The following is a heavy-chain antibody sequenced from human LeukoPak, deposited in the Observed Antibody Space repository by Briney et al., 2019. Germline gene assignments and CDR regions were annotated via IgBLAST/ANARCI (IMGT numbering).Heavy chain of an antibody. CDR2: FDPEDGET. CDR3: VTDVF. V-gene: IGHV1-24*01. Sequence: GGSLRLSCEASGFAFSNYFMTWVRQAPGKGLEWMGGFDPEDGETIDAQKFQGRVTMTEDTSADTAYMELRSPKSEDTAVYYCVTDVFWGQGTLVTVSS. CDR1: GFAFSNYF. J-gene: IGHJ4*02.